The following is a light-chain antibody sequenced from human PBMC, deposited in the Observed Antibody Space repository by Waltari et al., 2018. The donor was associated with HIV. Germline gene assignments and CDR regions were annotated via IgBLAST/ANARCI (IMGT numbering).Light chain of an antibody. CDR2: STT. V-gene: IGKV1-39*01. CDR1: QTIGDY. Sequence: DIQLTQSPSPLSAFVGDRVTITCRASQTIGDYVNWYQQKPGEPPKLLIYSTTSLQPGVPSSFSGSGSGTDFALTISSLQSEDFATYYCEQIYTFPLFTFGPGTKVDIK. J-gene: IGKJ3*01. CDR3: EQIYTFPLFT.